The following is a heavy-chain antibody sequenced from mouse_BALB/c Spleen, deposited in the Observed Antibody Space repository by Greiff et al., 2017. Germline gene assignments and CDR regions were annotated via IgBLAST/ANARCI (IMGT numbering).Heavy chain of an antibody. CDR2: IYPGDGDT. CDR3: ARTLTGYAMDY. Sequence: VQLQQSGAELARPGASVKLSCKASGYTFTSYWMQWVKQRPGQGLEWIGAIYPGDGDTRYTQKFKGKATLTADKSSSTAYMQLSSLASEDSAVYYCARTLTGYAMDYWGQGTSDTVSS. V-gene: IGHV1-87*01. D-gene: IGHD4-1*01. CDR1: GYTFTSYW. J-gene: IGHJ4*01.